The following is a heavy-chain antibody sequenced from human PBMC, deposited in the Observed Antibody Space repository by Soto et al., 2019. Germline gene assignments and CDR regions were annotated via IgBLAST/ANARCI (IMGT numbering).Heavy chain of an antibody. D-gene: IGHD3-22*01. V-gene: IGHV3-30*18. CDR3: AKDHYYDSSGPDY. J-gene: IGHJ4*02. CDR2: ISYDGSNK. Sequence: PGGSLRLSCAASGFHFSSYGRHWVRQDPGKGLEWVAVISYDGSNKYYADSVKGRFTISRDNSKNTLYLQMNSLRAEDTAVYYCAKDHYYDSSGPDYWGQGTLVPVSS. CDR1: GFHFSSYG.